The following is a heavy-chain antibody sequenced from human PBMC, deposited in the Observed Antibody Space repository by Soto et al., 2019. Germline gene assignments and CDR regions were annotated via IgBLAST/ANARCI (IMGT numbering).Heavy chain of an antibody. J-gene: IGHJ5*02. CDR1: GGSISSGGYY. V-gene: IGHV4-31*03. Sequence: SETLSLTCTVSGGSISSGGYYWSWIRQHPGKGLEWIGYIYYRGSTDYKPSLKRRVTISVDTSKNQFSLKLSSVTAADTAVYFCARGAVPWGRGTLVIVSS. CDR2: IYYRGST. CDR3: ARGAVP.